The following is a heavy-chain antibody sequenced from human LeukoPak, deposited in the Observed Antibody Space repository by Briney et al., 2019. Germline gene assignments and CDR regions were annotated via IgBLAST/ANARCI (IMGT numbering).Heavy chain of an antibody. CDR2: ISGSGGST. D-gene: IGHD4-23*01. J-gene: IGHJ3*02. CDR1: GFTFSSYA. Sequence: GGSLRLSCAASGFTFSSYAMSWVRQAPGKGLEWVSAISGSGGSTYYADSVEGRVTISRDNSTNTLSLQMNSLRAEDTAVYYCAKSTTVVTRGCAFDIWGQGTMVTVSS. CDR3: AKSTTVVTRGCAFDI. V-gene: IGHV3-23*01.